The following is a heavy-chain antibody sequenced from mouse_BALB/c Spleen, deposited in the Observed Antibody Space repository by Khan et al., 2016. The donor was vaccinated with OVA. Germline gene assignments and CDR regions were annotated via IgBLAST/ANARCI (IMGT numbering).Heavy chain of an antibody. CDR1: GYTFTNYR. J-gene: IGHJ1*01. Sequence: HIQLVQPGPELKKPGETVKISCEAVGYTFTNYRMNWMKQAPEKGLKWMGWINTHTGEPTYGDDFKGRFAFSLENSATTAYSQINNLKNEDMATYFCARETSYWYFDAWGAGTTVTVSS. CDR3: ARETSYWYFDA. CDR2: INTHTGEP. D-gene: IGHD2-10*02. V-gene: IGHV9-1*02.